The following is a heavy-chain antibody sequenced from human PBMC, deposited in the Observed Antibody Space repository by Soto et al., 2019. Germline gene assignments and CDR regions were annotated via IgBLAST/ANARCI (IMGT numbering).Heavy chain of an antibody. J-gene: IGHJ5*02. CDR1: S. CDR3: AREGGSLNWLDP. CDR2: ISSSSTI. D-gene: IGHD1-26*01. Sequence: SMNRIIQAPGKGLEWVSYISSSSTIYYADSVKGRFTISRDNAKNSLYLQMNSLRDEDTAVYYCAREGGSLNWLDPWGQGTLVTVSS. V-gene: IGHV3-48*02.